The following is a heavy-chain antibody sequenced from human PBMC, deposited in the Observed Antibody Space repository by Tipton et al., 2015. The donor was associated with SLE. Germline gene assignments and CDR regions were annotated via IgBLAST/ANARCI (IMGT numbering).Heavy chain of an antibody. CDR3: ARDLRGYSMDV. CDR1: GFSLSGHE. CDR2: ININSRTI. Sequence: GSLRLSCVASGFSLSGHEMDWVRQAPGKGLEWVSYININSRTIYYADSVKGRFTVSRDNAKNSLYLQMNGLRVEDTAVYYCARDLRGYSMDVWGKGTTVTIST. D-gene: IGHD5-18*01. V-gene: IGHV3-48*03. J-gene: IGHJ6*04.